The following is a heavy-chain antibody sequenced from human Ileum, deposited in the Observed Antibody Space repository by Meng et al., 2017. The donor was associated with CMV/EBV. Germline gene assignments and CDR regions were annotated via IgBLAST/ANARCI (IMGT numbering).Heavy chain of an antibody. V-gene: IGHV4-34*01. J-gene: IGHJ2*01. Sequence: QEQLHQWGRGRLKPSMTLSLTCAGYGGSVSDDYWSWIRQPPGKGLEWMGEISHSGITIYNPSLKSRVTISIDTSKKQFSLKLSSVTAADTAVYYCARSRVYWYFDLWGRGTLVTVSS. CDR1: GGSVSDDY. CDR3: ARSRVYWYFDL. CDR2: ISHSGIT.